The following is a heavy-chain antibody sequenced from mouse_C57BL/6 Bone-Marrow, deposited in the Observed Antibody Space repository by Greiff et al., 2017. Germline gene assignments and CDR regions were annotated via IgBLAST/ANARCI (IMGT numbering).Heavy chain of an antibody. V-gene: IGHV5-17*01. CDR3: ARVYYVDD. CDR2: ISSGSSTI. Sequence: VQLKESGGGLVKPGGSLKLSCAASGFTFSDYGMHWVRQAPEKGLGWVAYISSGSSTIYYADTVKGRFTISRDNAKNTLFLQMTSLRSEDTAMYYCARVYYVDDWGQGTTLTDSS. CDR1: GFTFSDYG. J-gene: IGHJ2*01.